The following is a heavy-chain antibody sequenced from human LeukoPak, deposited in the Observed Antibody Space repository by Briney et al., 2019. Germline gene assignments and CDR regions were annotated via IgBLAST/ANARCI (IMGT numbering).Heavy chain of an antibody. Sequence: GGSLRLSCAASAFTFSNYWMHWVRQAPGKGLVWVSGIKSDGTTTIHADSVKGRFTISRDNSKNTLYLQMNILRAEDTGVYYCTREEVRAPLDNWGQGALVTVSS. J-gene: IGHJ4*02. CDR1: AFTFSNYW. CDR2: IKSDGTTT. CDR3: TREEVRAPLDN. D-gene: IGHD3-10*01. V-gene: IGHV3-74*01.